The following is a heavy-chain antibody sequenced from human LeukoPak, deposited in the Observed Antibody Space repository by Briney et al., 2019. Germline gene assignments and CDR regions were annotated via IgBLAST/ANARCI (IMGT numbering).Heavy chain of an antibody. CDR1: GFTFSSYA. Sequence: GGSLRLSCAASGFTFSSYAMSWVRQAPGKGLEWVSAISVSGGSTYYADSVKGRFTISRDNSKNTLYLQMNSLRAEDTAVYYCAKRETYYDFWSGYYLDYWGQGTLVTVSS. V-gene: IGHV3-23*01. D-gene: IGHD3-3*01. CDR3: AKRETYYDFWSGYYLDY. CDR2: ISVSGGST. J-gene: IGHJ4*02.